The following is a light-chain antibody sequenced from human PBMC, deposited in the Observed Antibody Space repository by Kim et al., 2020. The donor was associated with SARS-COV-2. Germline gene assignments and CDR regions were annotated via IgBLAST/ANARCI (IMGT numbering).Light chain of an antibody. V-gene: IGKV1-39*01. CDR2: AAS. CDR1: QSISSY. J-gene: IGKJ1*01. CDR3: QQSYSTLPWT. Sequence: DIQMTQTPSSLSASVGDRVTITCRASQSISSYLNWYQQKPGKAPKLLIYAASSLQSGAPSRFSGSGSGTDFTLTISSLQPEDFATYYCQQSYSTLPWTFGQGTKVDIK.